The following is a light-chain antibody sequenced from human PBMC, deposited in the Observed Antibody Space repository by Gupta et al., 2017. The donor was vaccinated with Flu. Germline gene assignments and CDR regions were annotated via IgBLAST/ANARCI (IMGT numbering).Light chain of an antibody. V-gene: IGKV2-30*01. J-gene: IGKJ2*01. CDR2: EVS. CDR3: MQGTVVMYT. CDR1: QSLVSSAGNTY. Sequence: DVVLTQSPLSLPVTLGQPASISCRSSQSLVSSAGNTYLSWFHQRPGQSPRRLIYEVSNRDSGVPDRFSGSGSGTDFTLVISRVEAEDVGVYYCMQGTVVMYTFGQGTKLEIK.